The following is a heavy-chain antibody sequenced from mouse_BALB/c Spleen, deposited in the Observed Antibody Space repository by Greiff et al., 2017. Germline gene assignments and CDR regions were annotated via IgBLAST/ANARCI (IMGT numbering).Heavy chain of an antibody. Sequence: QVQLQQPGAELVKPGTSVKLSCKASGYNFTSYWINWVKLRPGQGLEWIGDIYPGSGSTNYNEKFKSKATLTVDTSSSTAYMQLSSLASEDSALYYCARDYYGNYEGWFADWGQGTLVTVSA. D-gene: IGHD2-1*01. CDR2: IYPGSGST. CDR3: ARDYYGNYEGWFAD. V-gene: IGHV1-55*01. CDR1: GYNFTSYW. J-gene: IGHJ3*01.